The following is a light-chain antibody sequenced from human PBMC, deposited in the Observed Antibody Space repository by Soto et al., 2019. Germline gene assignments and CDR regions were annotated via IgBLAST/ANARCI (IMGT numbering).Light chain of an antibody. Sequence: EIVLTQSPGTLSLSPGERATLSCRASQSVSSSYLAWFQQKPGQAPRLLIYDASSRATGIPDRFSGSGSGTDFTLTVSRLEREDFAVYYCQQYGNSAITFGPGTKVDIK. V-gene: IGKV3-20*01. CDR1: QSVSSSY. CDR3: QQYGNSAIT. J-gene: IGKJ3*01. CDR2: DAS.